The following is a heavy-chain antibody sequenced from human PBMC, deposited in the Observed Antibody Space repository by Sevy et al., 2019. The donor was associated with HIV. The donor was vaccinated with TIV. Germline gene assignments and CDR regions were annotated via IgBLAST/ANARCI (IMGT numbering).Heavy chain of an antibody. V-gene: IGHV3-7*01. CDR2: IKQDGSDK. CDR3: AREGRVGATADAFDI. Sequence: GESLKISCAASGFTFSNHYMSWVRQAPGKGLEWVANIKQDGSDKYDVDSVKGRFTISRDSAKNSLFLQMDSLRAEDTAMYYCAREGRVGATADAFDIWGQGTMVTVSS. D-gene: IGHD1-26*01. J-gene: IGHJ3*02. CDR1: GFTFSNHY.